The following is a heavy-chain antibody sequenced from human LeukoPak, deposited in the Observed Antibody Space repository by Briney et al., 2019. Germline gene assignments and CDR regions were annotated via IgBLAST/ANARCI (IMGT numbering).Heavy chain of an antibody. CDR3: TRVEETATTAAIIRKYSYYYYYMDV. Sequence: GGSLRLSCAASGFTFSSYSMNWVRQAPGKGLEWVANIKEDGSEKYYVDSVKGRFTISRDNAKNSLSLQLNSLSAEDTAVYYCTRVEETATTAAIIRKYSYYYYYMDVWGKGNTVTVSS. D-gene: IGHD4-11*01. V-gene: IGHV3-7*01. CDR1: GFTFSSYS. J-gene: IGHJ6*03. CDR2: IKEDGSEK.